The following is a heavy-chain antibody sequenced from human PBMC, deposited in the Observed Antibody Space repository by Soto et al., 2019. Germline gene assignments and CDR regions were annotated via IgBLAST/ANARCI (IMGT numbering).Heavy chain of an antibody. CDR3: ASEPTSVLRGAGDAFAF. J-gene: IGHJ3*01. V-gene: IGHV3-30-3*01. Sequence: QVQVVESGGGVVQPGRSLRLSCAASGFTFNSYIMHWVRQAPGKGLEWVAAIPYDGRNKYYADSVKGRFTISRDNSENTLILQRNSLRAEDTAVYSCASEPTSVLRGAGDAFAFWGQGTMVTVSS. CDR1: GFTFNSYI. D-gene: IGHD3-10*01. CDR2: IPYDGRNK.